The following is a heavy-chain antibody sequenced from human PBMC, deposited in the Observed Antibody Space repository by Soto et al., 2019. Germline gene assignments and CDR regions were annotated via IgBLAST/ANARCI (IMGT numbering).Heavy chain of an antibody. CDR1: GYIFTTYG. Sequence: QVQLVQSGAEVKKPGASVTVSCKVSGYIFTTYGVTWVRQAPGQGLEWMGWISTSNGDTNYAQQLQVRVTMTTDTSTSTAYMEVRSLRSDDTAVYFCARDVGNGYGYGYGYWGQGTLVTVSS. V-gene: IGHV1-18*01. J-gene: IGHJ4*02. D-gene: IGHD5-18*01. CDR2: ISTSNGDT. CDR3: ARDVGNGYGYGYGY.